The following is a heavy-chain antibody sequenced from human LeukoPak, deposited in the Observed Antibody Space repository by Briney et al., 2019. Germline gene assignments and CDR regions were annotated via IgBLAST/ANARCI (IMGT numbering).Heavy chain of an antibody. J-gene: IGHJ4*02. V-gene: IGHV1-46*01. Sequence: ASVKVSCKASGYTFTSYYMHWVRQAPGQGLEWMGIINPSGGSTSYAQKFQGRVTMTRDTSTSTVYMELSSLRSEDTAVYYCAWGSGDYYDSSGYLGSLDYWGQGTLVTVSS. CDR2: INPSGGST. D-gene: IGHD3-22*01. CDR3: AWGSGDYYDSSGYLGSLDY. CDR1: GYTFTSYY.